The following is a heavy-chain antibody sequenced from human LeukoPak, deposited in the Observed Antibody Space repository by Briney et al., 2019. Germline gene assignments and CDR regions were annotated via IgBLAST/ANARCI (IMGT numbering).Heavy chain of an antibody. J-gene: IGHJ4*02. V-gene: IGHV3-23*01. CDR2: ISGSGGST. CDR1: GFTFSDYA. D-gene: IGHD3-22*01. Sequence: PGGSLRLSCAASGFTFSDYAMTWVRQDPGKGLEWISTISGSGGSTYYADSVKGRFTISRDNSKTTLYLQMNSLRAEDTAVYYCAKRKDSGGYYFFDYWGQGTLVTVSS. CDR3: AKRKDSGGYYFFDY.